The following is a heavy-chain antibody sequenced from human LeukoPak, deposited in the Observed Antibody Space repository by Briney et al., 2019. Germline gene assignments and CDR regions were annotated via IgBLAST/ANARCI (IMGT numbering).Heavy chain of an antibody. V-gene: IGHV1-2*02. D-gene: IGHD1-26*01. J-gene: IGHJ5*02. CDR2: INPNSGGT. Sequence: ASVKVSCKASGYTFTGYYMHWVRQAPGQGLEWMGWINPNSGGTNYAQKFQGRVTMTRDTSISTAYMELSRLRSDDTAVYYCARVLGGSTGWFDPWGQGTLVTVSS. CDR1: GYTFTGYY. CDR3: ARVLGGSTGWFDP.